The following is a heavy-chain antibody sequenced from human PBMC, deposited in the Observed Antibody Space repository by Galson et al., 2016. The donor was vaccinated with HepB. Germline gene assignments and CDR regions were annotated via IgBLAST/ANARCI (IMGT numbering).Heavy chain of an antibody. CDR2: TYHTSNWYS. D-gene: IGHD2-15*01. CDR1: GARVPSKSAA. V-gene: IGHV6-1*01. Sequence: ATSGARVPSKSAAWNRTRPPPSRGLAWLGRTYHTSNWYSDYAVSVKSRITINPDTSKNQFSLQLNSVTPEDTAVYYCARGHLVVPFSFYFDYWGQGSLVTVSS. CDR3: ARGHLVVPFSFYFDY. J-gene: IGHJ4*02.